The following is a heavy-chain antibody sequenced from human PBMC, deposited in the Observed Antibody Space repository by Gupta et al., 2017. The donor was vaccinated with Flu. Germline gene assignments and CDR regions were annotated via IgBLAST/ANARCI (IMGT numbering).Heavy chain of an antibody. CDR1: GDTVTYPY. CDR2: ITIYNGNT. CDR3: ARSPLYCSGCGFHSLEV. Sequence: QLQLAQTGAEVKQTGSSVTVSCRASGDTVTYPYLHWVRDPPGQALEWMGWITIYNGNTKYARKFQDRIRIISENSLTTVYMELRSLRSEDTAVYYWARSPLYCSGCGFHSLEVWGQGTTVTVSS. V-gene: IGHV1-45*02. D-gene: IGHD2-15*01. J-gene: IGHJ6*02.